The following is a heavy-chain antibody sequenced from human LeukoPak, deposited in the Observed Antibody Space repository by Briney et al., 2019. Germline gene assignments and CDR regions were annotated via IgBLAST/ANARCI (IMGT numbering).Heavy chain of an antibody. D-gene: IGHD3-9*01. CDR2: ISSSSSYI. J-gene: IGHJ4*02. V-gene: IGHV3-21*01. CDR1: GFTFSSYS. Sequence: GGSLRLSCAASGFTFSSYSMNWVRQAPGKGLEWVSSISSSSSYIYYADSVKGRFTISRDNAKNSLYLQMNSLRAEDTAVYYCARATIFCPFDYWGQGTLVTVSS. CDR3: ARATIFCPFDY.